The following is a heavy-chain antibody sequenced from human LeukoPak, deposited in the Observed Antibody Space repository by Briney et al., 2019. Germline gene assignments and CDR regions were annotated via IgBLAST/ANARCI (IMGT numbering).Heavy chain of an antibody. CDR3: ARPVETTTFAFDI. D-gene: IGHD1-26*01. Sequence: ASVKVSCKASGYIFTSFAMHWVRQALGQRLEWMGWINTGNGNTKSSQNFQGRVTITRDTSATTAYMELSSLRSEDTAVYYCARPVETTTFAFDIWGQGTMVTVSS. CDR2: INTGNGNT. V-gene: IGHV1-3*04. CDR1: GYIFTSFA. J-gene: IGHJ3*02.